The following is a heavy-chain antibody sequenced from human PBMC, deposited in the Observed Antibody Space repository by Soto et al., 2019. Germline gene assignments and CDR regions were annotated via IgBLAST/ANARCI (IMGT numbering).Heavy chain of an antibody. Sequence: QVQLVQSGAEVKKPGASVKVSCKASGYTFTRSGISWVRQAPGRGLEWMGWISTYNGDTNYAQTFQGRVTMTTDTSTSTVHMEVRSLRSDDTAVYYCAREGVAPYYYYGMDVWGQGTPVTVSS. CDR2: ISTYNGDT. CDR1: GYTFTRSG. D-gene: IGHD5-12*01. J-gene: IGHJ6*02. CDR3: AREGVAPYYYYGMDV. V-gene: IGHV1-18*01.